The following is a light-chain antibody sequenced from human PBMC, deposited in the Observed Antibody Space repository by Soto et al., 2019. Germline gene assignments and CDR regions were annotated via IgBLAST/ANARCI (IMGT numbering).Light chain of an antibody. J-gene: IGLJ2*01. Sequence: QSVLTQPPSASGTPGQRVTISCSGSSSNIGGNAVNWYQQLPGTAPKVLIHSNNQRPSGVPDRLSGSKSGTSASLAISGLQSEDEADYYCAVWDDSLNGVVFGGGTKLTVL. CDR1: SSNIGGNA. V-gene: IGLV1-44*01. CDR3: AVWDDSLNGVV. CDR2: SNN.